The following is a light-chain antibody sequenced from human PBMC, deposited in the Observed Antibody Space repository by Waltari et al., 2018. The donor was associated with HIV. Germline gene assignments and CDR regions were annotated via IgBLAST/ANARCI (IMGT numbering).Light chain of an antibody. CDR1: SSDVGGYNY. CDR3: SSYTSSSTSVV. V-gene: IGLV2-14*01. Sequence: QSALTQPASVSGSPGQSITISCTGTSSDVGGYNYVSWYQQHPGKAPKLMIYEYSNRPSGVSMLFSGSKSGNTASLTISGLQAEDEADYYCSSYTSSSTSVVFGGGTKLTVL. CDR2: EYS. J-gene: IGLJ2*01.